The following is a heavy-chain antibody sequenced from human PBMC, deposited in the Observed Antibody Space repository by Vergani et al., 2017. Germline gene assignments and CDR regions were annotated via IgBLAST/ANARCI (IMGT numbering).Heavy chain of an antibody. Sequence: QVQLVQSGAEVKKPGASVKVSCKASGYTFTSYGISWVRQAPGQGLEWMGWISAYNGNTNYAQKLQGRVTITADESTSTAYMELSSLRSEDTAVYYCASSLGAARPYYYYMDVWGKGTTVTVSS. CDR3: ASSLGAARPYYYYMDV. D-gene: IGHD6-6*01. CDR2: ISAYNGNT. V-gene: IGHV1-18*04. J-gene: IGHJ6*03. CDR1: GYTFTSYG.